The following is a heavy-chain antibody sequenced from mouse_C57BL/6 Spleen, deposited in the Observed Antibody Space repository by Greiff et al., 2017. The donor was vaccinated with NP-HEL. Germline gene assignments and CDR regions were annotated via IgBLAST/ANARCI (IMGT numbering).Heavy chain of an antibody. CDR2: IYPGSGST. CDR3: ANPDYSNYAFDY. CDR1: GYTFTSYW. V-gene: IGHV1-55*01. Sequence: VQLQQSGAELVKPGASVKMSCKASGYTFTSYWINWVKQRPGQGLEWIGDIYPGSGSTNYNEKFKSKATLTVDTSSSTAYMQLSSLTSEDSAVYYCANPDYSNYAFDYWGQGTTLTVSS. J-gene: IGHJ2*01. D-gene: IGHD2-5*01.